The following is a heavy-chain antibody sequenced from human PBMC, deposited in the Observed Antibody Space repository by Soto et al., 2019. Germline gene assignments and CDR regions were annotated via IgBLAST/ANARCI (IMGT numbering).Heavy chain of an antibody. D-gene: IGHD6-19*01. Sequence: VASVKVSCKASGYTFTSYAMHWVRQAPGQRLEWMGWINAGNGNTKYSQKFQGRVTITRDTSASTAYMELSSLRSEDTAVYYCARTYSSGWYNWFDPWGQGTLVTVSS. CDR3: ARTYSSGWYNWFDP. J-gene: IGHJ5*02. V-gene: IGHV1-3*01. CDR2: INAGNGNT. CDR1: GYTFTSYA.